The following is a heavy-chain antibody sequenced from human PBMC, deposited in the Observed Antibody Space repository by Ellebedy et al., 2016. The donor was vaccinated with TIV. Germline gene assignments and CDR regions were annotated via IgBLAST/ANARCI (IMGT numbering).Heavy chain of an antibody. V-gene: IGHV1-18*01. CDR2: ISAYNGDT. Sequence: AASVKVSCKASGYSFMVYGISWVRQAPGQGLEWMGWISAYNGDTIYAQHLQGRATMTTDRSTSTAYMELRSLRFDDTAVYYCARDEKMRMTRGLLAYWGQGTPVTVSS. CDR3: ARDEKMRMTRGLLAY. D-gene: IGHD3-10*01. J-gene: IGHJ4*02. CDR1: GYSFMVYG.